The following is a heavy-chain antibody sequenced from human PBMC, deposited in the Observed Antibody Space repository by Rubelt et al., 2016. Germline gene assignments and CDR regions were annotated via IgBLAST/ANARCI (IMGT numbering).Heavy chain of an antibody. J-gene: IGHJ4*02. CDR3: ARGLGDGYKPFDY. V-gene: IGHV4-59*12. D-gene: IGHD5-24*01. CDR1: GGSISSYY. CDR2: IYYSGST. Sequence: QVQLQESGPGLVKPSETLSLTCTVSGGSISSYYWSWIRQPPGKGLEWIGFIYYSGSTNYNPSLKSRVTISLDTSKNQFSLKLSSVTAADTAVYYCARGLGDGYKPFDYWGQGTLVTVSS.